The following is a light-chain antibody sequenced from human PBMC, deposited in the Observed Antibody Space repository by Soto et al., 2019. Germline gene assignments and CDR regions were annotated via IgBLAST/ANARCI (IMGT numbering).Light chain of an antibody. J-gene: IGLJ1*01. CDR1: SSDVGGYDY. CDR2: DVS. Sequence: QSALTQPASVSGSPGQSITISCTGTSSDVGGYDYVSWYQQHPGKAPKLMIYDVSYRPSGVSNRFSGSKSGSTASLTISGLQAEDEADYYCSSYTGSSNSFVFGTGTKVTVL. V-gene: IGLV2-14*03. CDR3: SSYTGSSNSFV.